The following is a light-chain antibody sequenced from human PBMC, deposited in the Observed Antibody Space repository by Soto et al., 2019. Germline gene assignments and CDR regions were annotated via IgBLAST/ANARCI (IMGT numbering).Light chain of an antibody. V-gene: IGLV2-14*01. J-gene: IGLJ2*01. CDR2: DVT. CDR1: SSDIGGYNY. Sequence: QSALTQPASVSGSPGQSITISCTGTSSDIGGYNYVSWYQQHPGRAPKLMIYDVTNRPSGVSNRFSGSKSANTASLTISGLQAEDEADYYCSSYTSSSTPVLFGGGTKVTVL. CDR3: SSYTSSSTPVL.